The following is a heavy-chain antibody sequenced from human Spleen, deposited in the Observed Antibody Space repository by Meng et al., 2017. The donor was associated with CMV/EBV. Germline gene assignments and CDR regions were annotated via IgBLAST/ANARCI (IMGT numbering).Heavy chain of an antibody. CDR2: IYYSGST. CDR1: GGSFSGYY. CDR3: ARGPLGPDY. Sequence: SETLSLTCAVYGGSFSGYYWSWIRQPPGKGLEWIGSIYYSGSTYYNPSLKSRVTISVDTSKNQFSLKLSSVTAADTAVYYCARGPLGPDYWGQGTLVTVSS. D-gene: IGHD7-27*01. V-gene: IGHV4-34*01. J-gene: IGHJ4*02.